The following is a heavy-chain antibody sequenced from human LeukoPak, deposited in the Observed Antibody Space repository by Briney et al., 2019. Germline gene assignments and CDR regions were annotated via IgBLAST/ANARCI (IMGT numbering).Heavy chain of an antibody. CDR2: VSSGGTTI. J-gene: IGHJ4*02. Sequence: GGSLRLSCAASGFTFSNSEMNWVRQAPGKGLEWVSYVSSGGTTIYYADSVKGRFTISRDNAKDSLYLQMNSLRAEDTAVYYCARDRGYSYYWGQGTLVTVSS. V-gene: IGHV3-48*03. CDR3: ARDRGYSYY. D-gene: IGHD5-18*01. CDR1: GFTFSNSE.